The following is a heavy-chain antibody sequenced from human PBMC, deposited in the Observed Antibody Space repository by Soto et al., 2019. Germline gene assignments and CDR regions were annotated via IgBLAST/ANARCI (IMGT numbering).Heavy chain of an antibody. CDR1: GYSFTSYW. Sequence: GESLKLSCKGSGYSFTSYWIAWVRQMPGKGLEWMGIIYPGDSDARYSPSFQGQVTISADKSINTAYLQWSSLKASDTAMYYCARPRSGSYRLDYYGMDVWGQGTTVTVSS. J-gene: IGHJ6*02. D-gene: IGHD3-10*01. V-gene: IGHV5-51*01. CDR2: IYPGDSDA. CDR3: ARPRSGSYRLDYYGMDV.